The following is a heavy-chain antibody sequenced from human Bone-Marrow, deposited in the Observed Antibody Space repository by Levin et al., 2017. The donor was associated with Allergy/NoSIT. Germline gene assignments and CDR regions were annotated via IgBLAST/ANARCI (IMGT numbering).Heavy chain of an antibody. CDR3: ARGKDSSYWGLLDY. Sequence: GGSLRLSCAASGFTVSSNYMNWVRQAPGKGLEWVSVIYSGHGTYYADSVKGRFTISRDNSKNTLFLQMNSLRAEDTAVYYCARGKDSSYWGLLDYWGQGTLVTVSS. J-gene: IGHJ4*02. CDR1: GFTVSSNY. CDR2: IYSGHGT. D-gene: IGHD6-6*01. V-gene: IGHV3-53*01.